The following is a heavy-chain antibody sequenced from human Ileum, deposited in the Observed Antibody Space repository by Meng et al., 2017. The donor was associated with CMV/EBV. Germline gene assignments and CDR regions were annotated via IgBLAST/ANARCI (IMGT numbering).Heavy chain of an antibody. CDR1: GYTFTKYY. J-gene: IGHJ4*02. V-gene: IGHV1-46*01. Sequence: QVQLVQSGAEVKKPGASVKLSCEASGYTFTKYYMHWVRQAPGQGLEWMGIIHPSGGVTTYAQKFQGRVTMTSDTSTTTVYMELSSLTSEDTAVYYCASDFSGSAPSGFDYWGQGTLVTVSS. CDR3: ASDFSGSAPSGFDY. CDR2: IHPSGGVT. D-gene: IGHD3-10*01.